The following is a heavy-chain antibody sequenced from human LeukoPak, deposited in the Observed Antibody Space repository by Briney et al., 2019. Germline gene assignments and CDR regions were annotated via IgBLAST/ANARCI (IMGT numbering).Heavy chain of an antibody. CDR3: AVYYYGSGSYAD. D-gene: IGHD3-10*01. Sequence: GGSLRLSCAASGFTFSTYSMNWVRQAPGKGLEWVLSISSSGSYIYYADSVKGRFTISRDNAKNSLYLQMNSLRAEDTAVYYCAVYYYGSGSYADWGQGTLVTVSS. CDR1: GFTFSTYS. J-gene: IGHJ4*02. CDR2: ISSSGSYI. V-gene: IGHV3-21*01.